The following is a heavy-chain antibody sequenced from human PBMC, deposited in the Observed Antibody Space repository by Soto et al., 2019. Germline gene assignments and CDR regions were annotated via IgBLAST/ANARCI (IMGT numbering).Heavy chain of an antibody. V-gene: IGHV1-18*01. Sequence: QDPLVQSGAEVKKPGASVTVSCKASGYSFTNYGVTWVRQAPGQGLEWMGWISAFNGNTHYAQNLQGRVTMTTDASTSTAYMELRSLRSDDTGVYYCARDRGVAPPVAGNTHYYYYMDVWGKGTTVTVSS. CDR1: GYSFTNYG. J-gene: IGHJ6*03. CDR2: ISAFNGNT. D-gene: IGHD6-13*01. CDR3: ARDRGVAPPVAGNTHYYYYMDV.